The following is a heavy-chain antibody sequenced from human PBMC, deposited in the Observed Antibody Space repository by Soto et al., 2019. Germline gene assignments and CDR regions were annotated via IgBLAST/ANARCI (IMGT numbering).Heavy chain of an antibody. J-gene: IGHJ4*02. V-gene: IGHV3-23*01. CDR1: GFTFGSYE. CDR3: AKDMRIHGVVPHFDY. D-gene: IGHD3-3*01. Sequence: EVQLLESGGGLVQPGGSLRLSCAASGFTFGSYEMSWVRQAPGKGLEWVSAISGGGDITYYADSVQGRFTISRDNSKNTLYLQMNGLRAEATAVYYCAKDMRIHGVVPHFDYWCQGTLVTVSS. CDR2: ISGGGDIT.